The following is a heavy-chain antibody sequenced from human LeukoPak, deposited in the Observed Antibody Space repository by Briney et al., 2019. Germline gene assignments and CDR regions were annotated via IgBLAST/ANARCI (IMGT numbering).Heavy chain of an antibody. CDR3: ARLFIAAAAAFDI. CDR2: MHTTGST. CDR1: NGSISSGFNY. J-gene: IGHJ3*02. Sequence: SQTLSLTCIVSNGSISSGFNYWTWIRQPAGGGLEWIGRMHTTGSTYYSPSLKSRVTISVDTSKNQFSLKLSSVTAADTAVYYCARLFIAAAAAFDIWGQGTMVTVSS. V-gene: IGHV4-61*02. D-gene: IGHD6-13*01.